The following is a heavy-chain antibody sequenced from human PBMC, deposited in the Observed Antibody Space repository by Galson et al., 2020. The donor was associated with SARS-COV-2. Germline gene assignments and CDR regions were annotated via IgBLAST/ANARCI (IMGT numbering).Heavy chain of an antibody. J-gene: IGHJ4*02. CDR1: GFTFDDYA. Sequence: SLKISCAASGFTFDDYAMHWVRQAPGKGLEWVSGISWNSGSIGYADSVKGRFTISRDNAKNSLYLQMNSLRAEDTALYYCAKGYSRGGYFDYWGQGTLVTVSS. CDR2: ISWNSGSI. CDR3: AKGYSRGGYFDY. V-gene: IGHV3-9*01. D-gene: IGHD6-13*01.